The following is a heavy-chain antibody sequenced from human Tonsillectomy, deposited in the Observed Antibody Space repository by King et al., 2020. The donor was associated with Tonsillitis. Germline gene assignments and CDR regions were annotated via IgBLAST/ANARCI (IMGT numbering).Heavy chain of an antibody. CDR1: GFTFSHYW. CDR3: ARQIGVVSWYH. J-gene: IGHJ5*02. Sequence: VQLVESGGGLVQPGGSLRLSCAASGFTFSHYWMHWVRLAPGKGLVWVSRTNIDGSITNYADSVKGRLTISRDNAKSTLYLQMNSLRAEDTAVYYCARQIGVVSWYHWGQGTLVTVSS. V-gene: IGHV3-74*01. CDR2: TNIDGSIT. D-gene: IGHD3-3*01.